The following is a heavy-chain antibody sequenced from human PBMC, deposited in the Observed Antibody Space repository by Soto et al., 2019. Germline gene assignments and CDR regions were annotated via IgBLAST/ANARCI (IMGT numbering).Heavy chain of an antibody. V-gene: IGHV4-30-2*01. Sequence: QLQLQESGSGLVKPSQTLSLTCAVSGGSISSGGYSWSWIRQPPGKGLEWIGYIYHSGSTYYNPSLXSXVXSXXDRSKNQFSLKLSSVTAADTAVYYCARGEVVALGYWGQGTLVTVSS. CDR1: GGSISSGGYS. D-gene: IGHD2-15*01. CDR2: IYHSGST. J-gene: IGHJ4*02. CDR3: ARGEVVALGY.